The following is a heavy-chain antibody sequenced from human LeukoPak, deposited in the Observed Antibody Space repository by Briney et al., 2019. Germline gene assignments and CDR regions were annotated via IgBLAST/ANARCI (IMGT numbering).Heavy chain of an antibody. J-gene: IGHJ6*02. CDR3: ARATPYYYYGMDV. V-gene: IGHV4-59*01. CDR1: GGSISSYY. CDR2: IYYSGST. Sequence: SETLSLTCTVSGGSISSYYWSWIRQPPGKGLEWIGYIYYSGSTNYNPSLKSRVTISVDTSKNQFSLKLSSVTAADTAVYYCARATPYYYYGMDVWGQGTTVTVSS.